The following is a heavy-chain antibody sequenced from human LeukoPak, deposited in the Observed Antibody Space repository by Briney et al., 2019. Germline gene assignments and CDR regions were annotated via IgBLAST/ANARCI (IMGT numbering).Heavy chain of an antibody. J-gene: IGHJ5*02. CDR2: INHSGST. CDR1: GGSFSGYY. V-gene: IGHV4-34*01. Sequence: KPSETLSLTCAVYGGSFSGYYWSWIRQPPGKGLEWIGEINHSGSTNYNPSLKSRVTISVDTSKNHFSLRLSSVTAADTAVYYCARPEYYYDSSWFDPWGQGTLVTVSS. CDR3: ARPEYYYDSSWFDP. D-gene: IGHD3-22*01.